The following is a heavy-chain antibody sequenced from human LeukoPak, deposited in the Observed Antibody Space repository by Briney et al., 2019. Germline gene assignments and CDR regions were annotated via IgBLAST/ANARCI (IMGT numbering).Heavy chain of an antibody. D-gene: IGHD3-22*01. V-gene: IGHV3-30-3*01. J-gene: IGHJ4*02. Sequence: GRSLRLSCAASGFTFSSYAMHWVRQAPGKGLEWVAVISYDGSNKYYADSVKGRFTISRDNSKNTLYLQMNSLRAEDTAVYYCARDYYDSSGVDYWGQGTLVTVSS. CDR1: GFTFSSYA. CDR3: ARDYYDSSGVDY. CDR2: ISYDGSNK.